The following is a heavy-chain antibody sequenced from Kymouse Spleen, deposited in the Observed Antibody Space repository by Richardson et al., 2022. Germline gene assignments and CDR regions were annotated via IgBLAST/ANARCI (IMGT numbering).Heavy chain of an antibody. CDR1: GYTFTSYD. J-gene: IGHJ6*02. CDR3: ARNGDSSGWSYYYYYYGMDV. CDR2: MNPNSGNT. V-gene: IGHV1-8*01. Sequence: QVQLVQSGAEVKKPGASVKVSCKASGYTFTSYDINWVRQATGQGLEWMGWMNPNSGNTGYAQKFQGRVTMTRNTSISTAYMELSSLRSEDTAVYYCARNGDSSGWSYYYYYYGMDVWGQGTTVTVSS. D-gene: IGHD6-19*01.